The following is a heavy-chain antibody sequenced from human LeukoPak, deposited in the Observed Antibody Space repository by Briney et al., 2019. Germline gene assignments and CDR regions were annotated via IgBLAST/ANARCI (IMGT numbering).Heavy chain of an antibody. J-gene: IGHJ4*02. CDR2: ISPDDSEI. V-gene: IGHV5-51*01. CDR3: ARNEGSGSNYSY. Sequence: GESLKISCKGSGXSFTTYWIAWVRQMPGRGLEWMGIISPDDSEIRYSPSFRGQLTISADKSISTAYLQWSRLKASDTAIYYCARNEGSGSNYSYWGQGPLSPSPQ. D-gene: IGHD1-26*01. CDR1: GXSFTTYW.